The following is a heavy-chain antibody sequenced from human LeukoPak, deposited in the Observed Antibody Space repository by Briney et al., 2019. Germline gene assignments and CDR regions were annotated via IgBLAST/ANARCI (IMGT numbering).Heavy chain of an antibody. CDR1: GYTFTSYG. D-gene: IGHD1-1*01. Sequence: ASVKVSCKASGYTFTSYGISWVRQAPGQGLEWMGWISAYNGNTNYAQKLQGRVTMTTDTSTSTAYMELRSLRSDDTAVYYCARVGVDWNEVYYMDVWGKGTTVTVSS. CDR2: ISAYNGNT. J-gene: IGHJ6*03. CDR3: ARVGVDWNEVYYMDV. V-gene: IGHV1-18*01.